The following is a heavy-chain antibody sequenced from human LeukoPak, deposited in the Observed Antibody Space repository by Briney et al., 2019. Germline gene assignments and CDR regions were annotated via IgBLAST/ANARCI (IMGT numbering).Heavy chain of an antibody. CDR3: VRERFSNDYEA. D-gene: IGHD3-22*01. V-gene: IGHV3-48*03. CDR2: ISSSGSTI. Sequence: GGSLRLSCAASGFTFSSYEMNWVRQAPGKGLEWVSYISSSGSTIYYADSVKGRFTISRDNSRNTLDLQMNSLRVEDTAVYYCVRERFSNDYEAWGQGILVTVSS. CDR1: GFTFSSYE. J-gene: IGHJ5*02.